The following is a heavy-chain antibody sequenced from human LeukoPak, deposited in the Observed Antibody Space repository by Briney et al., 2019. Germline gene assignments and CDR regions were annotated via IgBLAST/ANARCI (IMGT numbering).Heavy chain of an antibody. D-gene: IGHD2-2*01. CDR1: GFTFSSYA. CDR3: AKDLGCSSTSCYREGAGGY. V-gene: IGHV3-23*01. J-gene: IGHJ4*02. CDR2: ISGSGGST. Sequence: GGSLRLSCAASGFTFSSYAMSWVRQAPGKGLEWVSAISGSGGSTYYADSVKGRFTISRDNSKNTLYLQMNSLRAEDTAVYYCAKDLGCSSTSCYREGAGGYWGQGTLVTVSS.